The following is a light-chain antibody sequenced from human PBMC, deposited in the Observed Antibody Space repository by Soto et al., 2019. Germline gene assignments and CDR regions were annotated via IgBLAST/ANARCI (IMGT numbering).Light chain of an antibody. CDR3: QQYDNWPYT. CDR2: VAS. V-gene: IGKV3-15*01. CDR1: QSVSSN. Sequence: EIVMTQSPATLSVSPGERATLSCRASQSVSSNLAWYQQKHGQAPRLLIYVASTRATGIPARFSGSGSGTEFTLTISSLQSEDFAVYYCQQYDNWPYTFGQGTKLEIK. J-gene: IGKJ2*01.